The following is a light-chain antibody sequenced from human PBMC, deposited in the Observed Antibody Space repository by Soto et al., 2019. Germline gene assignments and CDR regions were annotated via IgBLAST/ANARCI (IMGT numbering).Light chain of an antibody. CDR3: YHFGSLPET. V-gene: IGKV3-20*01. CDR1: QSVASSY. J-gene: IGKJ1*01. CDR2: SAS. Sequence: EVVLTQSPGTLSLSPGERVTLSCRASQSVASSYLAWYQQKPGRAPRLLFYSASSRATGIPDRFSGSGSGTGFTLTISRLEPEDFAVYYCYHFGSLPETFGQGTNVE.